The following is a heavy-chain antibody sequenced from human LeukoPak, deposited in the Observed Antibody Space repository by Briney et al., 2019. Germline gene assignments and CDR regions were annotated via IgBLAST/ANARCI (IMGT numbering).Heavy chain of an antibody. CDR1: GGSISSYY. CDR2: IYYSGST. CDR3: ARDFEGYSYGSIADIVLMVYATRGFDY. D-gene: IGHD2-8*01. V-gene: IGHV4-59*12. J-gene: IGHJ4*02. Sequence: SETLSLTCTVSGGSISSYYWSWIRQPPGKGLEWVGYIYYSGSTNYNPSLKSRVTISVDTSKNLFSLKLSSVTAADTAVYYCARDFEGYSYGSIADIVLMVYATRGFDYWGQGTLVTVSS.